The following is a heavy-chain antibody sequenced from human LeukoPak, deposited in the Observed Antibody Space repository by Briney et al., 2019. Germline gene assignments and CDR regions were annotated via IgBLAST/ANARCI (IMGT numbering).Heavy chain of an antibody. V-gene: IGHV3-7*01. Sequence: GGSLRLSCAASGFTFRTYWMTWVRQAPGKGLEWVANINEDGSAQYYMDSVEGRFTISRDNAKNSLYVQVNTLRPEDTAVYYCATHNLFRFEYWGQGTLVTVRS. CDR3: ATHNLFRFEY. CDR1: GFTFRTYW. J-gene: IGHJ4*02. CDR2: INEDGSAQ. D-gene: IGHD2-21*01.